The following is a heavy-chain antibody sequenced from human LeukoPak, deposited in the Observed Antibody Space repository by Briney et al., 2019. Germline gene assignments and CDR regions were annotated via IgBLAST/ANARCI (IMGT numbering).Heavy chain of an antibody. J-gene: IGHJ4*02. V-gene: IGHV4-39*01. Sequence: SETLSLTCTVSGDSISSSSSYWGWIRQPPGKGLEWIGSIYYSGNTYYNTSLKSRVTISVDTSRNQFSLRLNSVTAADTAMYYCARQEIENSGWHGAGFDYWGQGTLVTVSS. CDR2: IYYSGNT. CDR3: ARQEIENSGWHGAGFDY. D-gene: IGHD6-19*01. CDR1: GDSISSSSSY.